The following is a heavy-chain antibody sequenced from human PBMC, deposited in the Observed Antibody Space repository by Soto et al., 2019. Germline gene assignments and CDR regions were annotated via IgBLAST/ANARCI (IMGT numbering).Heavy chain of an antibody. D-gene: IGHD6-19*01. CDR1: GGSVSSGRFY. J-gene: IGHJ4*02. CDR2: IXYSGST. V-gene: IGHV4-61*01. Sequence: SETLSLTCTVSGGSVSSGRFYWSWIRQPPGKGLEWIGYIXYSGSTKYNSSLRSRVTISVDTSKNQFSLKLTSVTAADTAVYYCARSGSGSGWLGGQGTLVTVSS. CDR3: ARSGSGSGWL.